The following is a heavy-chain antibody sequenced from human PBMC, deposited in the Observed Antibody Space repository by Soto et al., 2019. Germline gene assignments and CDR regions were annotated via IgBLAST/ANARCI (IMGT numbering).Heavy chain of an antibody. J-gene: IGHJ4*02. CDR1: GGSISSYY. Sequence: SETLSLTCTVSGGSISSYYWSWIRQPPGKGLEWIGYIYYSGSTNYNPSLKSRVTISVDTSKNQFSLKLSSVTAADTAVYYCARGLRKRWFDYWGQGTLVTVSS. V-gene: IGHV4-59*01. CDR3: ARGLRKRWFDY. CDR2: IYYSGST. D-gene: IGHD2-15*01.